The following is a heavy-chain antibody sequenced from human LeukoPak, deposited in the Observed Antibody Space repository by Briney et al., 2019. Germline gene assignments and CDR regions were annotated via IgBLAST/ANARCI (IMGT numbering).Heavy chain of an antibody. V-gene: IGHV4-59*01. J-gene: IGHJ6*03. CDR3: ARASPNYGPPPSYMDV. CDR1: GGSISSYY. D-gene: IGHD4-17*01. Sequence: SETLSLTCTGSGGSISSYYWSRIRPPPGQGLKWIGYIYYGGSTNYNPSLTSRVTISVDASKIQFSLKLSSVTAADTAVYYCARASPNYGPPPSYMDVWGKGTTVTVSS. CDR2: IYYGGST.